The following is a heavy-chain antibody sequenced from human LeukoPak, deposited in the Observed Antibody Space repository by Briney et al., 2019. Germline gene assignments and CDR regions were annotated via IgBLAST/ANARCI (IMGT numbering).Heavy chain of an antibody. J-gene: IGHJ5*02. V-gene: IGHV1-2*02. CDR3: ARPNGDYHNWFDP. Sequence: ASVKVSCKASGYTFTDYYIHWVRQAPGQGLEWMGWINPNSGDTNYAQKFQDRVTLSRDTSISTAYMELTNLRSDDTAVYYCARPNGDYHNWFDPWGQGTLVTVSS. CDR2: INPNSGDT. CDR1: GYTFTDYY. D-gene: IGHD4-17*01.